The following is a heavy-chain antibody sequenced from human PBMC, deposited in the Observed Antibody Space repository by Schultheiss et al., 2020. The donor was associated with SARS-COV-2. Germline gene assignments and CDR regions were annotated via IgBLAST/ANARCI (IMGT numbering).Heavy chain of an antibody. Sequence: GGSLRLSCTASGFTLGAYGMSWFRQAPGKGLEWVGFIRSKAYDDTTEYAAAVKGRFTISRDDSKSSAYLQMNSLKTQDTDVYYCTRESGYPNYYYYGMDVWGQGTTVTVSS. CDR1: GFTLGAYG. J-gene: IGHJ6*02. V-gene: IGHV3-49*03. D-gene: IGHD6-25*01. CDR3: TRESGYPNYYYYGMDV. CDR2: IRSKAYDDTT.